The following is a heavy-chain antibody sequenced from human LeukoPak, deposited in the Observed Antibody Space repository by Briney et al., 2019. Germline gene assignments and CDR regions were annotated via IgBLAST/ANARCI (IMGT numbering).Heavy chain of an antibody. CDR1: GFTFSSYW. CDR2: IKQDGSEK. D-gene: IGHD3-22*01. CDR3: ARDRDYYDSSGYAWFDP. V-gene: IGHV3-7*01. J-gene: IGHJ5*02. Sequence: PGGSLRLSCAASGFTFSSYWMSWVRQAPGKGLEGVANIKQDGSEKYYVDSVKGRFTISRDNAKNSLYPQMNSLRAEDTAVYYCARDRDYYDSSGYAWFDPWGQGTLVTVSS.